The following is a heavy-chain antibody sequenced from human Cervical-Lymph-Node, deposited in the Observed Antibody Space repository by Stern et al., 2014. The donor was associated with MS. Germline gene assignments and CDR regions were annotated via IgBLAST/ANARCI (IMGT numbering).Heavy chain of an antibody. D-gene: IGHD6-13*01. CDR1: GYTFTVHY. J-gene: IGHJ4*02. CDR2: VNPNSGDT. CDR3: VRGGGSSWFDY. V-gene: IGHV1-2*02. Sequence: VQLLESGADVKKPGASVKVSCKASGYTFTVHYFHWVRQAPGQGLEWMGWVNPNSGDTNSVQKFQGRVTMTRDTSIRTVFLELSSLRSDDTAVYYCVRGGGSSWFDYWGQGTLVTVSS.